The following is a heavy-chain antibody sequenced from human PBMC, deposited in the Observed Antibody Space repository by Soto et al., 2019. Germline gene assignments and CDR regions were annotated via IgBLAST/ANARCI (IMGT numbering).Heavy chain of an antibody. V-gene: IGHV5-51*01. J-gene: IGHJ6*02. CDR1: GYSFTSYW. Sequence: PGESLKISCKGSGYSFTSYWIGWVRQMPGKGLEWMGIIYPGDSDTRYGPSFQGQVTISADKSISTAYLQWSSLKASDTAMYYCARHRAARPSLYYYYGMDVWGQGTTVTVSS. CDR3: ARHRAARPSLYYYYGMDV. D-gene: IGHD6-6*01. CDR2: IYPGDSDT.